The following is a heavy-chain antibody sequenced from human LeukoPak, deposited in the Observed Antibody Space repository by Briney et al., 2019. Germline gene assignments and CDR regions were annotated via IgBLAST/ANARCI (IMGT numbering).Heavy chain of an antibody. CDR1: GFTFSNYA. V-gene: IGHV3-23*01. CDR3: AKTGGGVLRYFDWSLSYAFDI. D-gene: IGHD3-9*01. J-gene: IGHJ3*02. Sequence: GGSLRLSCAASGFTFSNYAMSWVRQGPGKGLEWVSGIGGTGHFTYYADSVKGRFTVSRDNSKSTLYLQMNTLTAEDTAVYYCAKTGGGVLRYFDWSLSYAFDIWGQGTMVTVSS. CDR2: IGGTGHFT.